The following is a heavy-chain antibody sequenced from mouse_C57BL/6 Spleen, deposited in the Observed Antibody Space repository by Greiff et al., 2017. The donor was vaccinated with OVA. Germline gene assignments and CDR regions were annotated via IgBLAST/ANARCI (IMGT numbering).Heavy chain of an antibody. D-gene: IGHD1-1*01. Sequence: VQLQQSGPELVKPGASVKISCKASGYSFTSYYIHWVKQRPGQGLEWIGWIYPGSGNTKYNEKFKGKATLTADTSSSTAYMQLSSLTSEDSAVYYCAREEGDYYGSSYVRFAYWGQGTLVTVSA. J-gene: IGHJ3*01. CDR3: AREEGDYYGSSYVRFAY. CDR2: IYPGSGNT. CDR1: GYSFTSYY. V-gene: IGHV1-66*01.